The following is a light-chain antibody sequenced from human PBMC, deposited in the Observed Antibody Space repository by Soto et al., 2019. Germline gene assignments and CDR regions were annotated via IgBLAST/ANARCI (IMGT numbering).Light chain of an antibody. CDR1: QSVSSSS. V-gene: IGKV3-20*01. CDR2: AAS. CDR3: QQYGSSLWT. Sequence: EIVLTQSPGTLSLSPGERATLSCRASQSVSSSSLAWYQQKPGQAPRLLIYAASSRATGIPDRFNGSGSGTDFTLTISRLEPEDFAVYYCQQYGSSLWTFGQGIKVEIK. J-gene: IGKJ1*01.